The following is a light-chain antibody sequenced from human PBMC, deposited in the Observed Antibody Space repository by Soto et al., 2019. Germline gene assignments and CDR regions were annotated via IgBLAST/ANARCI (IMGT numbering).Light chain of an antibody. J-gene: IGKJ4*01. CDR2: DAS. V-gene: IGKV3-11*01. CDR1: QSVRTS. CDR3: QQRSNGFT. Sequence: EVVLTQSPATLSLSPGERATLSCRASQSVRTSLVWYQQKPGQAPRLLIYDASKRATGVPARFSGSGSGTDFSLTISSLEPEDLAYYYCQQRSNGFTFGGGTKVEI.